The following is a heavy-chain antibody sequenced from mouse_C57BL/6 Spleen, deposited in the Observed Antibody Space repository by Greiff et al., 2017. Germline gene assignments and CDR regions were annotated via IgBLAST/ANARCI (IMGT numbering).Heavy chain of an antibody. V-gene: IGHV1-52*01. CDR2: IDPSDSET. CDR1: GYTFTSYW. J-gene: IGHJ1*03. Sequence: VQLQQPGAELVRPGSSVKLSCKASGYTFTSYWMHWVKQRPIQGLEWIGNIDPSDSETHYNQKFKDKATLTVDKSSSTAYMQLSSLTSEASAVDDSAVSRYYCGNGHWDYGGWGTGTTVTVSS. D-gene: IGHD1-1*01. CDR3: AVSRYYCGNGHWDYGG.